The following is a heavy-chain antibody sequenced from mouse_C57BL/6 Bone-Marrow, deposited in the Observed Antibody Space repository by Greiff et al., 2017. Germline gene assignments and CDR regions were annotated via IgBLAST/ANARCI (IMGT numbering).Heavy chain of an antibody. CDR3: ARSDYSWFAY. CDR2: INPNYGTN. Sequence: VQLQQSGPELVKPGDSVKISCKASGYSFTDYNMNWVKQSNGKSLEWMGVINPNYGTNSYTQKFKGKATLTVDQSSSTAYMQLNSLTSEDTAVYYCARSDYSWFAYAGQGTLVTVSA. CDR1: GYSFTDYN. D-gene: IGHD1-1*01. V-gene: IGHV1-39*01. J-gene: IGHJ3*01.